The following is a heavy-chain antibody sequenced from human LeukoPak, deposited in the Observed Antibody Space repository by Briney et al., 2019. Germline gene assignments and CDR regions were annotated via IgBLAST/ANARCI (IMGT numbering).Heavy chain of an antibody. CDR1: GFTFSSYA. CDR2: ITGSGGST. CDR3: AKDRWRRSSGGFDY. D-gene: IGHD6-6*01. J-gene: IGHJ4*02. Sequence: GGSLRLSCEASGFTFSSYAMSWVRQAPGKGLEWVSAITGSGGSTYYADSVKGRFTISRDDSKNTLYLQMNSLRAEDTAVYYCAKDRWRRSSGGFDYWGQGTLVTVSS. V-gene: IGHV3-23*01.